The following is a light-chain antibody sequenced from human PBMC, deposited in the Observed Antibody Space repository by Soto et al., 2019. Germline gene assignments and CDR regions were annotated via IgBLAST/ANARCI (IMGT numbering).Light chain of an antibody. J-gene: IGKJ1*01. Sequence: EIVLTQSPGTLSVSPGERATLSCRASQSVSSKLAWYQQKPGQAPRLLIHGASTRATGIPARFSGSESGTEFTLVISSLQSEDFAVYYCQQYHYWWAFGQGTKVEIK. CDR1: QSVSSK. CDR2: GAS. V-gene: IGKV3-15*01. CDR3: QQYHYWWA.